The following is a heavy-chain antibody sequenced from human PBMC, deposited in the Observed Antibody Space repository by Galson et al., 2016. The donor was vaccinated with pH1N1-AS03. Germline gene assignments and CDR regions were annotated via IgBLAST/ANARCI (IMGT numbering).Heavy chain of an antibody. D-gene: IGHD2/OR15-2a*01. V-gene: IGHV4-59*03. J-gene: IGHJ3*01. Sequence: ETLSLTCTVSGDPMSGYYWNWIRQLPGKGLEWMGYIHFRGSTIYNPSLRGRVTMSIDRSKTQFSLKLTSATTADTALYFCVRQGNKYHRNAFDLWGEGTMVTVSS. CDR1: GDPMSGYY. CDR3: VRQGNKYHRNAFDL. CDR2: IHFRGST.